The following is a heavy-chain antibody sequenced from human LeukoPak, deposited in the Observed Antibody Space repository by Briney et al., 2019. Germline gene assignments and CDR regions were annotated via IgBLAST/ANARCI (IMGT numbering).Heavy chain of an antibody. V-gene: IGHV4-59*08. J-gene: IGHJ5*02. Sequence: SETLSLTCTVSGGSISSYYWSWIRQPPGKGLEWIGYIYYSGSTNYNPSLKSRVTISVDTSKNQFTLKLSSVTAADTAVYYCARHSNYGSGSYYRYWFDPWGQGTLVTVSS. CDR3: ARHSNYGSGSYYRYWFDP. CDR1: GGSISSYY. D-gene: IGHD3-10*01. CDR2: IYYSGST.